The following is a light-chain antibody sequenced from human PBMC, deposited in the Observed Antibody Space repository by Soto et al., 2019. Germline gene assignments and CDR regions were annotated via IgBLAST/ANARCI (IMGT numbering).Light chain of an antibody. CDR1: QSVSSY. CDR2: DAS. Sequence: EIVLTQSPATLSLSPGERATLSCRASQSVSSYLAWYQQKSGQAPRLLIYDASNRATGIPARFSGSGSGTDFTLTIGSLEPEDFAVYYCQQRSNWPPYTFGQGTKLELK. V-gene: IGKV3-11*01. J-gene: IGKJ2*01. CDR3: QQRSNWPPYT.